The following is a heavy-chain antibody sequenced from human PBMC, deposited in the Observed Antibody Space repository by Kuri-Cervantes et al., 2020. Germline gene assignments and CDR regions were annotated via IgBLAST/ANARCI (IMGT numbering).Heavy chain of an antibody. CDR2: IYSCGST. V-gene: IGHV3-66*03. CDR3: ASRGTNGFDI. D-gene: IGHD1-26*01. CDR1: GFTVSSNY. J-gene: IGHJ3*02. Sequence: LSLTCAASGFTVSSNYMSWVRQAPGKGLEWVSVIYSCGSTYYADSVKGRFTISRDNSKGTFYLQMNSLRDEDTAVYYCASRGTNGFDIWGQGTMVTVSS.